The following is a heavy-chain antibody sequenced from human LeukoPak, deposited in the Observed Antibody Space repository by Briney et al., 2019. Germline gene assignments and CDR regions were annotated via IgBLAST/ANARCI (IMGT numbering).Heavy chain of an antibody. Sequence: ASVKVSCKASGYTFTSYDINWVRQATGQGLEWMGWMNPNSGNTVYAQKFQGRDTITRNTSISTAYMELSSLRSEDTAVYYCARASHSVVLRFLEWLAYFDYWGQGTLVTVSS. CDR1: GYTFTSYD. CDR3: ARASHSVVLRFLEWLAYFDY. D-gene: IGHD3-3*01. J-gene: IGHJ4*02. CDR2: MNPNSGNT. V-gene: IGHV1-8*03.